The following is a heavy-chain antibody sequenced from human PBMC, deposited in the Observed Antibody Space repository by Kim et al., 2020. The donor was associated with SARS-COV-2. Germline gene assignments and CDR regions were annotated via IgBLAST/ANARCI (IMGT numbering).Heavy chain of an antibody. CDR1: GFTFSRSG. V-gene: IGHV3-33*06. CDR3: AKAWGTSSMEGYYFYH. J-gene: IGHJ1*01. D-gene: IGHD3-16*01. CDR2: ICCDGSDK. Sequence: GGSLRLSCAASGFTFSRSGMHWVRQAPGKGLVWVAIICCDGSDKYYADSVKGRFTVSRDNSKNTVYLQMDSLRADDTAVYYCAKAWGTSSMEGYYFYHWG.